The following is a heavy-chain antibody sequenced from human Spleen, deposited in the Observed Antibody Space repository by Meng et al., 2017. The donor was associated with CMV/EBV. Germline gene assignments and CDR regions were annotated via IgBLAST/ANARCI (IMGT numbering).Heavy chain of an antibody. J-gene: IGHJ1*01. CDR1: GYTFTSYG. V-gene: IGHV1-18*01. CDR2: ISAYNGNT. CDR3: ARSYSSSWYPFQH. Sequence: KASGYTFTSYGISWVRQAPGQGLEWMGWISAYNGNTNYAQKPQGRVTMTTDTSTSTAYMELRSLRSDDTAVYYCARSYSSSWYPFQHWGQGTLVTVSS. D-gene: IGHD6-13*01.